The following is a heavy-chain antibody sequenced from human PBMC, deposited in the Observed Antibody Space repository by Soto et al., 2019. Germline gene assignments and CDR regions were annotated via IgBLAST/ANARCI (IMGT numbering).Heavy chain of an antibody. D-gene: IGHD6-19*01. J-gene: IGHJ4*02. Sequence: EVQLVESGGGLVQPGGSLRLSCAASGFTVSSNYMSWVRQAQGKGLEWVSVIYSGGSTYYADSVKGRFTISRDNSKNTLYLQMNSLRAEDTAVYYCARDQSSGWSYFDYWGQGTLVTVSS. CDR1: GFTVSSNY. CDR2: IYSGGST. V-gene: IGHV3-66*01. CDR3: ARDQSSGWSYFDY.